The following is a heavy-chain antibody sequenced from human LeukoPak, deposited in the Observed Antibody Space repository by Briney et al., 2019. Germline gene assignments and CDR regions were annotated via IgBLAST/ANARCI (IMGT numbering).Heavy chain of an antibody. CDR1: GGSISPYF. CDR2: IYSTGRS. V-gene: IGHV4-4*07. Sequence: SETLSLTCSVSGGSISPYFWSWIRQPAGKGLEWIGRIYSTGRSTYNSSLESRVTMSVDKSKNQLPLNLTSVTAADTAVYYCARVAVATTYFDYWGQGTLVTVSS. J-gene: IGHJ4*02. CDR3: ARVAVATTYFDY. D-gene: IGHD5-12*01.